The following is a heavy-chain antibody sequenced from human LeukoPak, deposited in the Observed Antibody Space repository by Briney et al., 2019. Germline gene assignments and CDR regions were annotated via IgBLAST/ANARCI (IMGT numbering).Heavy chain of an antibody. CDR3: ARDGDSRAIRFDY. Sequence: PSETLSLTCTVSGGSISSYYWSWSRQPAGKGLEWIGRIYTSGSTNYSPSLKSRVTMSVDTSKNQFSLKLSSVTAADTAVYYCARDGDSRAIRFDYWGQGTLVTVSS. D-gene: IGHD7-27*01. CDR2: IYTSGST. J-gene: IGHJ4*02. CDR1: GGSISSYY. V-gene: IGHV4-4*07.